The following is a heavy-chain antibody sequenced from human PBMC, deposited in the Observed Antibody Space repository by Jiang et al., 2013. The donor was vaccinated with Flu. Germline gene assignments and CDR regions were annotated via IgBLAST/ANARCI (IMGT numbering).Heavy chain of an antibody. CDR2: INTNTGSP. CDR3: AREERRSSGCFDH. Sequence: QSGSELKKPGASVKVSCRASGYPFINYAIHWVRQARGQGLEWMGWINTNTGSPAYARGFTGRFVFSLDTSVSTAYLQISGLKAEDSGLYYCAREERRSSGCFDHWGQGALVTVSS. V-gene: IGHV7-4-1*02. J-gene: IGHJ4*02. D-gene: IGHD3-22*01. CDR1: GYPFINYA.